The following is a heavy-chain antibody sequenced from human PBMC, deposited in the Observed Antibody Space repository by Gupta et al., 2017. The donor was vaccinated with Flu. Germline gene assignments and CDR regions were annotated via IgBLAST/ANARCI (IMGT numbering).Heavy chain of an antibody. J-gene: IGHJ4*02. CDR1: GFTFDDYG. CDR2: INWNGGST. CDR3: ARGFRGDGDRPFDY. D-gene: IGHD4-17*01. Sequence: EVQLVESGGGVVRPGGSLRLSCEASGFTFDDYGMSWVRQAPGKGLEWVSGINWNGGSTGYAASVKGRFTISRDNAKNSLYLQMNSLRAEDTALYHCARGFRGDGDRPFDYWGQGTLVTVSS. V-gene: IGHV3-20*01.